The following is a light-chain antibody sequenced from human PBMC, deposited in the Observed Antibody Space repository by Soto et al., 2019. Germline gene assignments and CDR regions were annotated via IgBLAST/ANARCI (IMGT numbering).Light chain of an antibody. CDR2: GAS. Sequence: EIVLTQSPGTLSLSRWGRDPLXRRTSQSIGSNFLAWYQQKPGQAPRLLIYGASSRATGIPDRFSVSGSGTDFTLTISRLEPEDFAVYYCQQYGRTPPITFGQGTRLEIK. V-gene: IGKV3-20*01. J-gene: IGKJ5*01. CDR3: QQYGRTPPIT. CDR1: QSIGSNF.